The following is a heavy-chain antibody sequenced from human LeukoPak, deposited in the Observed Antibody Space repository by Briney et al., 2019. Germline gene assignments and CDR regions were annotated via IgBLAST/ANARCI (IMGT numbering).Heavy chain of an antibody. J-gene: IGHJ5*02. D-gene: IGHD2-2*01. CDR2: ISSSGSTI. V-gene: IGHV3-11*04. Sequence: GGSLRLSCAASGFTFSDYYMSWIRQAPGKGLEWVSYISSSGSTIYYADSVKGRFTISRDNAKNSLYLQMNSLRAEDTAVYYCARGRYCSSTSCYEQGWFDPWGQGTLVTVSS. CDR3: ARGRYCSSTSCYEQGWFDP. CDR1: GFTFSDYY.